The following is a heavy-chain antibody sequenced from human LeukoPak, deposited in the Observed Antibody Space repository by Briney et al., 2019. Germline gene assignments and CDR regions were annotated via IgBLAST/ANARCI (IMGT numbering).Heavy chain of an antibody. CDR1: GFTFSSYA. J-gene: IGHJ6*03. V-gene: IGHV3-23*01. CDR3: AKLGGQELHNYYVAV. Sequence: GGSLRLSCAASGFTFSSYAMSWVRQAPGKGLEWVSGIIDSGESTYYANFAKGRFTISRDNSNNTLYLQMNSLKAEDTAVYYCAKLGGQELHNYYVAVCGKGTTVAVSS. D-gene: IGHD3-16*01. CDR2: IIDSGEST.